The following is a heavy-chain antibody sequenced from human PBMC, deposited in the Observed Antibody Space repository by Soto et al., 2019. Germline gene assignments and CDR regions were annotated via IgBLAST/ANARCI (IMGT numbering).Heavy chain of an antibody. CDR3: ARWGGYSGSYYFDY. D-gene: IGHD1-26*01. V-gene: IGHV4-39*01. J-gene: IGHJ4*02. Sequence: PSETLSLTCTVSGGSISSSSYYWGWVRQPPGKGLEWIGSIYYSGSTYYNPSLKSRVTISVDTSKNQFSLKLSSVTAADTAVYYCARWGGYSGSYYFDYWGQGTLVTVSS. CDR2: IYYSGST. CDR1: GGSISSSSYY.